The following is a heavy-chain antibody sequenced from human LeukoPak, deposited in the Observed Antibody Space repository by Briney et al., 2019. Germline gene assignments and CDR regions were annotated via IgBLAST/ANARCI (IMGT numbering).Heavy chain of an antibody. CDR1: GFSFSTYW. Sequence: PGGSRRLSCAASGFSFSTYWMSWVRQAPGKGLEWVANIQQDGGEKYYVDSVKGRFTISRDNAKNSLYLQINSLRAEDTAVYYCARSRYSSGWYTYYFDYWGQGTLVTVSS. CDR3: ARSRYSSGWYTYYFDY. D-gene: IGHD6-13*01. CDR2: IQQDGGEK. J-gene: IGHJ4*02. V-gene: IGHV3-7*04.